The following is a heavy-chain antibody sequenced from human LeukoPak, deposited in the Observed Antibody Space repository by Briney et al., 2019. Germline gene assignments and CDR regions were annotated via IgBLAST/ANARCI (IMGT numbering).Heavy chain of an antibody. V-gene: IGHV4-39*07. D-gene: IGHD4-23*01. CDR1: GGSISSSSYY. Sequence: PSETLSLTCTVSGGSISSSSYYWGWIRQPPGKGLEWIGSIYYSGSTYYNPSLKSRVTISVDTSKNQFSLKLSSVTAADTAVYYCARLPGGRDDPFDIWGQGTMVTVSS. J-gene: IGHJ3*02. CDR3: ARLPGGRDDPFDI. CDR2: IYYSGST.